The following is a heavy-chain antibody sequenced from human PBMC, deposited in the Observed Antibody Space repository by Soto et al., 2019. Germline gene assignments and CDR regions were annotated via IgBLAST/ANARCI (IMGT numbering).Heavy chain of an antibody. D-gene: IGHD1-26*01. CDR2: ISDNGKYI. V-gene: IGHV3-21*01. CDR3: ARHVENGKHSYVY. J-gene: IGHJ4*01. CDR1: GFTFRLYS. Sequence: PGGSLRHSCAASGFTFRLYSLNWVRQAPGKGLEWVSSISDNGKYIYYADSVKGRFTISRDNAKNSLYLQMNSLRAEDTAVYYCARHVENGKHSYVYWGHGTPVTGSS.